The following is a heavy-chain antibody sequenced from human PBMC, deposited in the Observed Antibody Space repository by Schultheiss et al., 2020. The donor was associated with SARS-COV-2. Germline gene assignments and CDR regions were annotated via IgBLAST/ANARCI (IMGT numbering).Heavy chain of an antibody. V-gene: IGHV4-61*01. CDR1: GGSVSSGSYY. CDR2: IYYSGST. J-gene: IGHJ6*02. CDR3: ARGRIAARRKHGAYYYYYYGMDV. Sequence: SETLSLTCTVSGGSVSSGSYYWSWIRQPPGKGLEWIGYIYYSGSTNYNPSLKSRVTISVDTSKNQFSLKLSSVTAADTAVYYCARGRIAARRKHGAYYYYYYGMDVWGQGTTVTVSS. D-gene: IGHD6-6*01.